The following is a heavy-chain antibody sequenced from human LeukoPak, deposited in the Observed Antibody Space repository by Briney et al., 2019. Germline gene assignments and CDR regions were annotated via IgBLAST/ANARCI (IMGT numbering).Heavy chain of an antibody. V-gene: IGHV4-39*01. CDR1: GGSISSSNYY. CDR2: VSYSGST. CDR3: ARQNYVGATAFDI. D-gene: IGHD1-26*01. J-gene: IGHJ3*02. Sequence: PSETLSLTCTVSGGSISSSNYYWGWIRQPPGKGLEWIGSVSYSGSTYYNPSLKSRVSISVDTSKKQFSLKLSSVTAADTAVYYCARQNYVGATAFDIWGQGTMVTVSS.